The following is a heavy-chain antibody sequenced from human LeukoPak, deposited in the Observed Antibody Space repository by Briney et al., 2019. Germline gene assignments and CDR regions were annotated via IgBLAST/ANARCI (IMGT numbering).Heavy chain of an antibody. CDR2: ISYSGGT. J-gene: IGHJ6*02. CDR1: GGSISGYY. V-gene: IGHV4-59*01. Sequence: SETLSLTCSVSGGSISGYYWSWVRQTPGKGLEWIGYISYSGGTNYNPSLTSRVTMSIDTSKNQFSLRLYSVTAADTAIYFCARETSGHNEPWRHGGNLYSYHGMDVWGQGTTATVS. D-gene: IGHD4-23*01. CDR3: ARETSGHNEPWRHGGNLYSYHGMDV.